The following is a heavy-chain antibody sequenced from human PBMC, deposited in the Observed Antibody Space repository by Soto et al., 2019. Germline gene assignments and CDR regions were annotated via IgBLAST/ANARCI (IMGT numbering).Heavy chain of an antibody. Sequence: EVQLVESGGGLVQPGRSLRLSCAASGFTFDDYAMHWVRQAPGKGLEWVSGISWNSGSIGYADSVKGRFTISRDNAKNYLYLQMNSLRAEDTALYYCAKDIRCSSTSCYRAYYYYGMDVWGQGTTVTVSS. CDR2: ISWNSGSI. D-gene: IGHD2-2*02. CDR1: GFTFDDYA. J-gene: IGHJ6*02. CDR3: AKDIRCSSTSCYRAYYYYGMDV. V-gene: IGHV3-9*01.